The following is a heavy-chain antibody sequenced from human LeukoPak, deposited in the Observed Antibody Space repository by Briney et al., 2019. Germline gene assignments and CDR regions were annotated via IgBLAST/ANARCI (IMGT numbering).Heavy chain of an antibody. D-gene: IGHD1-26*01. Sequence: PSETLSLTCTVSGGSISSYYWSWIRQPPGKGLEWIGYIYYSGSTNCNPSLKSRVTISVDTSKNQFSLKLSSVTAADTAVYYCAREVGATNFDYWGQGTLATVSS. CDR2: IYYSGST. CDR1: GGSISSYY. CDR3: AREVGATNFDY. J-gene: IGHJ4*02. V-gene: IGHV4-59*01.